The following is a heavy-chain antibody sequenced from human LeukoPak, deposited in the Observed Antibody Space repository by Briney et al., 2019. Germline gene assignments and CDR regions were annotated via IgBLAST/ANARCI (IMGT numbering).Heavy chain of an antibody. J-gene: IGHJ5*02. CDR1: GFSLSSHW. V-gene: IGHV3-74*01. CDR3: AREVSGDLWYNWFDP. D-gene: IGHD4-17*01. CDR2: INSVGSST. Sequence: SGGSLRLSCAASGFSLSSHWMHWVRHAPGKGVMWVSRINSVGSSTTYADSAKGRFTISRDNAKNMLYLQMNSLRAEDTAVYHCAREVSGDLWYNWFDPWGQGTLVTVSS.